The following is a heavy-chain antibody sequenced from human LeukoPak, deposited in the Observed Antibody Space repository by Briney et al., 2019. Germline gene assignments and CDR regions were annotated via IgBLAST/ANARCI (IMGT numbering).Heavy chain of an antibody. V-gene: IGHV4-4*07. CDR1: GVSINSYF. J-gene: IGHJ5*02. D-gene: IGHD1-1*01. Sequence: PSETLSLTCTVSGVSINSYFWSWIRQPAGKGLELIGRIYTTGSTTYNPSLKSRVTMSADTSKNQFSLNLTSVTAADTAVYYCARGAGTPGATGWFDPWGQGTLVTVSS. CDR3: ARGAGTPGATGWFDP. CDR2: IYTTGST.